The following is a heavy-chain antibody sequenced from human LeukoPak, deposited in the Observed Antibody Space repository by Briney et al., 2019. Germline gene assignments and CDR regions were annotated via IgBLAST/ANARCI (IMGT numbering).Heavy chain of an antibody. D-gene: IGHD3-22*01. CDR3: ARSSGRGI. CDR1: GGSISSSSYY. J-gene: IGHJ4*02. CDR2: IYYSGST. V-gene: IGHV4-39*07. Sequence: PSETLSPTCTVSGGSISSSSYYWGWIRQPPGKGLEWIGSIYYSGSTYYNPSLKSRVTISVDTSKNQFSLKLSSVTAADTAVYYCARSSGRGIWGQGTLVTVSS.